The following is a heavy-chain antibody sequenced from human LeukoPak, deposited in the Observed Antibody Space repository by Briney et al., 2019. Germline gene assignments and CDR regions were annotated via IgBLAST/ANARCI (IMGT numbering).Heavy chain of an antibody. CDR2: INHSGST. J-gene: IGHJ4*02. CDR1: GGSFSGYY. Sequence: PSETLSLTCAVYGGSFSGYYWSWIRQPPGKGLEWIGEINHSGSTNYNPSLKSRVTISVDTSKNQFPLKLSSVTAADTAVYYCARVRGAYSSSWYRTFDYWGQGTLVTVSS. D-gene: IGHD6-13*01. CDR3: ARVRGAYSSSWYRTFDY. V-gene: IGHV4-34*01.